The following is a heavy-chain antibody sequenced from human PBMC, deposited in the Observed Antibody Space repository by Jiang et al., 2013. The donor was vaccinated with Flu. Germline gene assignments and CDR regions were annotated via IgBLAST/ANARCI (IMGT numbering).Heavy chain of an antibody. CDR2: IYPGDSDT. CDR1: GYSFTSYW. V-gene: IGHV5-51*01. D-gene: IGHD5-18*01. Sequence: VQLVESGAEVKKPGESLKISCKGSGYSFTSYWIGWVRQMPGKGLEWMGIIYPGDSDTRYSPSFQGQVTISADKSISTAYLQWSSLKASDTAMYYCARQSEARIQLWLLDYFDYWGQGTLVTVSS. J-gene: IGHJ4*02. CDR3: ARQSEARIQLWLLDYFDY.